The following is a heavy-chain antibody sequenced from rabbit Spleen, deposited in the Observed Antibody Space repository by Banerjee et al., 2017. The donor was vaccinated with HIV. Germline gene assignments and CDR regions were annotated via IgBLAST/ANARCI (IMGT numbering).Heavy chain of an antibody. CDR1: GISFSEKEV. D-gene: IGHD8-1*01. CDR3: ARDTASSFSSYGMDL. Sequence: QQQLEESGGGLVKPGGTLTLTCKASGISFSEKEVMCWVRQAPGKGLEWIGCINTITGKTVYATWAKGRFTISRASSTTVFLQMTSLTVADTATYFCARDTASSFSSYGMDLWGPGTLVTVS. J-gene: IGHJ6*01. CDR2: INTITGKT. V-gene: IGHV1S45*01.